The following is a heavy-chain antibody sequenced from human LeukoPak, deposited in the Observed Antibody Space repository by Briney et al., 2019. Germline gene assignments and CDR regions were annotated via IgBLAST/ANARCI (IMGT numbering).Heavy chain of an antibody. CDR3: AKEDPGATFDY. Sequence: PGGSLRLSCAASGFTFSSYAMNWVRQAPGKGLEWVSGISSSGGTTYYADSVKGRFTISRDNSKNTLYLQMNSLRGEETAVYYCAKEDPGATFDYWGQGTLVTVSS. CDR2: ISSSGGTT. D-gene: IGHD1-26*01. J-gene: IGHJ4*02. CDR1: GFTFSSYA. V-gene: IGHV3-23*01.